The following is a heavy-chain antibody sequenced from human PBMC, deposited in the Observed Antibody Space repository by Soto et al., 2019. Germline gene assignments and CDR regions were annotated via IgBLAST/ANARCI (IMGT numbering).Heavy chain of an antibody. CDR2: IYWDDAK. Sequence: QITLKESGPMLVKPTQTLTLTCTFSGFSLSTSGVGVGWIRQPPGKALEWLALIYWDDAKHYSPSLKSRLTITQETSKNQVVLTMTNMDPVDTATYYCAHKGGGDRILDYWGQGTLVTVSS. D-gene: IGHD3-16*01. V-gene: IGHV2-5*02. CDR3: AHKGGGDRILDY. J-gene: IGHJ4*02. CDR1: GFSLSTSGVG.